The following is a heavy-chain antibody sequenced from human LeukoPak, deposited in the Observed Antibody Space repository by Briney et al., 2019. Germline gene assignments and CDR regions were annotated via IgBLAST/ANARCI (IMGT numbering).Heavy chain of an antibody. Sequence: SETLSLTCGVSGGSISSSNWWNWVRQPPGKGLEWIGEVFHSGSTNYNPSLKSRVTISVDKSRNQFSLRLSSVTAADTAVYFCARDVRYSGSYPHYGMDVWGQGTTVTVSS. D-gene: IGHD1-26*01. CDR1: GGSISSSNW. V-gene: IGHV4-4*02. J-gene: IGHJ6*02. CDR2: VFHSGST. CDR3: ARDVRYSGSYPHYGMDV.